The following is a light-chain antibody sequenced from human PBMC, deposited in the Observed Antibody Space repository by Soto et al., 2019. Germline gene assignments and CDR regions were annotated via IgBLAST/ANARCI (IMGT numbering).Light chain of an antibody. CDR3: QQSNAYPPLT. V-gene: IGKV3-15*01. J-gene: IGKJ4*01. CDR1: QFVSSN. Sequence: EIVMTQSPATLSVSPGEGATLSCRASQFVSSNLAWYQQKPGQAPRLLIYGASTRATGIPARFSGSGSGTECTHSISRLQSEDSAVFCCQQSNAYPPLTFGGGTKVE. CDR2: GAS.